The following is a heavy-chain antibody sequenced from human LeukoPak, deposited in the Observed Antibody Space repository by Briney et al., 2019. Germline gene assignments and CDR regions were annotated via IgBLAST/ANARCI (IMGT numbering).Heavy chain of an antibody. Sequence: GGSLRLSCAASGFTFSSYAMNWVRQAPGKGLEWISAISGSGGSTYYADSVKGRFTISSDNSKNTLYLQMNSLRAEDTAVYYCATRGTGTAAGDYWGQGTLVTVSS. CDR1: GFTFSSYA. J-gene: IGHJ4*02. D-gene: IGHD1-7*01. V-gene: IGHV3-23*01. CDR3: ATRGTGTAAGDY. CDR2: ISGSGGST.